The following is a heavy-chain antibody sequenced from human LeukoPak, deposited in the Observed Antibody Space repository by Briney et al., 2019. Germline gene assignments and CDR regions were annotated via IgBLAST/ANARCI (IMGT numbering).Heavy chain of an antibody. CDR1: GGSISSSSYY. J-gene: IGHJ4*02. V-gene: IGHV4-39*01. Sequence: PSETLSLTCTVSGGSISSSSYYWGWIRQPPGKGLEWIGSIYYSGSTYYNPSLKSRVTISVDTSKNQFSLKLSSVTAADTAVYYCARRIIGTTSDSFDSWGQGTLITVSS. D-gene: IGHD1-20*01. CDR2: IYYSGST. CDR3: ARRIIGTTSDSFDS.